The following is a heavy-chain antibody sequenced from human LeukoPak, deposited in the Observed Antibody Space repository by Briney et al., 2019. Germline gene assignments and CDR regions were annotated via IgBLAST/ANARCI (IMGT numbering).Heavy chain of an antibody. V-gene: IGHV4-38-2*02. CDR1: GYSISSGYY. J-gene: IGHJ4*02. Sequence: PSETLSLTCTVSGYSISSGYYWGWIRQPPGKGLEWIGSIYHSGSTNYNPSLKSRVTISVDKSKNQFSLKLSSVTAADTAVYYCARKGTLLWFGEFADWGQGTLVTVSS. D-gene: IGHD3-10*01. CDR3: ARKGTLLWFGEFAD. CDR2: IYHSGST.